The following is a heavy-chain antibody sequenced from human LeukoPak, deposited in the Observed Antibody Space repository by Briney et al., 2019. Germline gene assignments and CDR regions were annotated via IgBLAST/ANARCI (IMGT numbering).Heavy chain of an antibody. V-gene: IGHV3-21*01. J-gene: IGHJ5*02. CDR2: ISSSSSYI. CDR1: GFTFSSYS. Sequence: GGSLRLSCAASGFTFSSYSMNWVRQAPGKGLEWVSSISSSSSYIYYADSVKGRFTISRDNAKNSLYLQMNSLRAEDTAVCYCARAGNYYDSSGYSNWFDPWGQGTLVTVSS. D-gene: IGHD3-22*01. CDR3: ARAGNYYDSSGYSNWFDP.